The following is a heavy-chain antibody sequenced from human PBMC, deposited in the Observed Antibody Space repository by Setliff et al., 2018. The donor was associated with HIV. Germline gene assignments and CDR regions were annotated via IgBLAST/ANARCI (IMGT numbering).Heavy chain of an antibody. CDR2: IYYSGST. CDR1: GGSISSHF. D-gene: IGHD3-16*01. Sequence: SETLSLTCTVSGGSISSHFWSWIRQPPGKGLEWIGSIYYSGSTNYNPSLKSRVTISVVTSKNQFSLKLNSVTAADTAVYYCARGTLYYDYVWGTPFPFDYWGQGTLVTVSS. J-gene: IGHJ4*02. CDR3: ARGTLYYDYVWGTPFPFDY. V-gene: IGHV4-59*11.